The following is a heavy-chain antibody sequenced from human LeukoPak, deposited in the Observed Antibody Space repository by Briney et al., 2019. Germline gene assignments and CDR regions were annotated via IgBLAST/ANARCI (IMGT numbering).Heavy chain of an antibody. CDR1: GYTLTELS. CDR3: ATLVGATPYYYYGMDV. J-gene: IGHJ6*02. Sequence: ASVKVSCKVSGYTLTELSMHWVRQAPGKGLEWMGGFDPEDGETIHAQKFQGRVTMTEDTSTDTAYMELSSLRSEDTAVYYCATLVGATPYYYYGMDVWGQGTTVTVSS. D-gene: IGHD1-26*01. V-gene: IGHV1-24*01. CDR2: FDPEDGET.